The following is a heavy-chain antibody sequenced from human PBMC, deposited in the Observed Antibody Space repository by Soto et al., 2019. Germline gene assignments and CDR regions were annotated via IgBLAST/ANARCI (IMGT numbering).Heavy chain of an antibody. CDR3: ARAGQQLVLVWFDP. CDR1: GGSFSGYY. D-gene: IGHD6-13*01. CDR2: INHSGST. V-gene: IGHV4-34*01. J-gene: IGHJ5*02. Sequence: QVQLQQWGAGLLKPTETLSLTCAVYGGSFSGYYWSWIRQPPGKGLEWIGEINHSGSTNYNPSLKGRVTISVDTSKNQFSLKLSSVTAADTAVYYCARAGQQLVLVWFDPWGQGTLVTVSS.